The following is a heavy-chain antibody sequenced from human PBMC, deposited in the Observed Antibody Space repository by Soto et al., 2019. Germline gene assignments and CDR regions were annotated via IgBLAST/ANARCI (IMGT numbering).Heavy chain of an antibody. CDR2: IIPILGTA. V-gene: IGHV1-69*13. D-gene: IGHD6-6*01. Sequence: SVKVSCKASGGTFSSYAISWVRQAPGQGLEWMGGIIPILGTANYAQKFQGRVTITADESTSTAYMELSSLRSEDTAVYYCARDWSGSSSSGYKKYYYGMDVWGQRTTVTVSS. J-gene: IGHJ6*02. CDR1: GGTFSSYA. CDR3: ARDWSGSSSSGYKKYYYGMDV.